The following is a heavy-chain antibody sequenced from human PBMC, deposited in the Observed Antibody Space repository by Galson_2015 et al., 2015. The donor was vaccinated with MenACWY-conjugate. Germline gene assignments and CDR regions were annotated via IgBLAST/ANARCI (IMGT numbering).Heavy chain of an antibody. CDR1: GYFFTHYW. CDR2: IYPGDSDP. V-gene: IGHV5-51*01. CDR3: ARIIAVAGNDAFDI. Sequence: QSGAEVKKPGESLKISCKGSGYFFTHYWIGWVRQMPGKGLEWMGIIYPGDSDPRYSPSFQGQVTISADKSVNTAFLQWSSLKASDTAIYYCARIIAVAGNDAFDIWGQGTVVTVSS. J-gene: IGHJ3*02. D-gene: IGHD6-19*01.